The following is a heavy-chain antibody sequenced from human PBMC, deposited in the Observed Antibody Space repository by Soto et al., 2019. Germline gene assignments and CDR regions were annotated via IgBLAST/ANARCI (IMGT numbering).Heavy chain of an antibody. J-gene: IGHJ4*02. CDR1: GGSISSGGYY. CDR3: ARARGYYYDSSGIFDY. Sequence: NPSETLSLTCTVSGGSISSGGYYWSWIRQHPGKGLEWIGYIYYSGSTYYNPSLKSRVTISVDTSKNQFSLKLSSVTAADTAVYYCARARGYYYDSSGIFDYWGQGTLVTVYS. V-gene: IGHV4-31*03. D-gene: IGHD3-22*01. CDR2: IYYSGST.